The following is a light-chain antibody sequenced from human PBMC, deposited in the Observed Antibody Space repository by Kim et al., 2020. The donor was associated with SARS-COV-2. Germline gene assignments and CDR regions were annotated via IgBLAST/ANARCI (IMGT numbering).Light chain of an antibody. Sequence: DIQMTQSPPSLSASVGDRVTITCRASHSISKYLNWYQQKAGKAPKLLISAASSLQSEVPSRFSGSGYGTDFTLTISGVQPEDFATYYCQQSYSSPTFGGGTKVDIK. CDR2: AAS. CDR3: QQSYSSPT. V-gene: IGKV1-39*01. CDR1: HSISKY. J-gene: IGKJ4*01.